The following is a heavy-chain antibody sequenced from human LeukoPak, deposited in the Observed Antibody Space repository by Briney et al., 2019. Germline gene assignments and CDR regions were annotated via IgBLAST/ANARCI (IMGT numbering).Heavy chain of an antibody. CDR1: GFTLRSYV. J-gene: IGHJ3*02. Sequence: GGSLRLSCVASGFTLRSYVMNWVRQTPGKGLEWVSSISGSGDSTFYADSVKGRFSISRDNSKNTLYLQVNGLRTEDTAVYYCAKDSGSYTPDDAFDIWGQGTMVTVSS. D-gene: IGHD1-26*01. V-gene: IGHV3-23*01. CDR3: AKDSGSYTPDDAFDI. CDR2: ISGSGDST.